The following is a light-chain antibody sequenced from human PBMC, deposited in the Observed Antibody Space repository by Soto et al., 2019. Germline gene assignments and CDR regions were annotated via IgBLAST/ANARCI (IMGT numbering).Light chain of an antibody. V-gene: IGKV1-39*01. CDR2: DAS. Sequence: DIQMTQSPSSLSASVGDRITITCRASQSISNFLNWYQQKPGKAPKLLIYDASSLQSGVPSRLSGSGSGTDFTLTISSLQPEAFATYYCQQIYSSPWTFGQGTKVEIK. CDR1: QSISNF. J-gene: IGKJ1*01. CDR3: QQIYSSPWT.